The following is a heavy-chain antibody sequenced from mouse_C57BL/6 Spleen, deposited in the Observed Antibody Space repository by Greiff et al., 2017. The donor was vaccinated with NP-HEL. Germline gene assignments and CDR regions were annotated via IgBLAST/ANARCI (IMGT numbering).Heavy chain of an antibody. CDR1: GYTFTSYW. J-gene: IGHJ2*01. D-gene: IGHD1-1*01. V-gene: IGHV1-53*01. CDR3: ARGPYYYGSSYYFDY. Sequence: QVQLQQPGTELVKPGASVKLSCKASGYTFTSYWMHWVKQRPGQGLEWIGNINPSNGGTNYNEKFKSKATLTVDKSSSTAYMQLSSLTSEDAAVYYCARGPYYYGSSYYFDYWGQGTTLTVSS. CDR2: INPSNGGT.